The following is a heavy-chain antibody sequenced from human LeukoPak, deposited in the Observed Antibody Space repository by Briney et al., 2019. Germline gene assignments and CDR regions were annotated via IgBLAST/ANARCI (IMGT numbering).Heavy chain of an antibody. CDR1: GFTFSSYS. J-gene: IGHJ6*02. D-gene: IGHD6-13*01. V-gene: IGHV3-21*01. CDR2: ISSSSYI. CDR3: ARDRSSSWRQYYHYYYGMDV. Sequence: GGSLRLSCAVSGFTFSSYSMNWVRQAPGKGLEWVSSISSSSYIYYADSVKGRFTISRDNAKNSLYLQMNSLRAEDTAVYYCARDRSSSWRQYYHYYYGMDVWGQGTTVTVSS.